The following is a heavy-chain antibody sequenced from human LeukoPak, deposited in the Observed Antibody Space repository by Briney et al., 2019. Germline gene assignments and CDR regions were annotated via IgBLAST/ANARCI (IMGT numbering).Heavy chain of an antibody. D-gene: IGHD1-14*01. V-gene: IGHV4-34*01. CDR3: ARGNLRTGWFDP. CDR2: INHSGST. J-gene: IGHJ5*02. CDR1: GGSFSGYY. Sequence: SETLSLTCAVYGGSFSGYYWSWIRQPPGKGLEWVGEINHSGSTNYNPSLKSRVTISVDTSKNQFSLKLSSVTAADTAVYYCARGNLRTGWFDPWGQGTPVTVSS.